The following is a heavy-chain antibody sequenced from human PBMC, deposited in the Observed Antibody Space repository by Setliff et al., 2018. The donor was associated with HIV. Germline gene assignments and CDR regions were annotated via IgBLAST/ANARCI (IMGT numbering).Heavy chain of an antibody. J-gene: IGHJ3*02. CDR1: GVSITSHY. CDR3: ARGNGYSYGLMSAFDI. CDR2: IYYSVNN. V-gene: IGHV4-59*11. Sequence: SETLSLTCAVSGVSITSHYWSWIRQPPGKGLEWIGFIYYSVNNNYNPSLKSRVSISVDTSKNQFSLALTSVTAADTAVYYCARGNGYSYGLMSAFDIWGQGTMVTVSS. D-gene: IGHD5-18*01.